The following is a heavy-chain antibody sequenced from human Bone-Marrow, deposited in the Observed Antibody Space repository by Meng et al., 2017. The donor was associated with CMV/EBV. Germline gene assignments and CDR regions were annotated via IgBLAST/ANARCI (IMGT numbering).Heavy chain of an antibody. CDR1: GFTFSNYG. Sequence: GGSLRLSCAASGFTFSNYGMHWVRQAPGKGLEWVAFIRYDGSNKYYADSVKGRFTISRDNSKNTLHLQINSLRIEDTAVYYCAKDGRVFVKDWGQGTLVTVSS. CDR3: AKDGRVFVKD. V-gene: IGHV3-30*02. D-gene: IGHD3-16*02. CDR2: IRYDGSNK. J-gene: IGHJ4*02.